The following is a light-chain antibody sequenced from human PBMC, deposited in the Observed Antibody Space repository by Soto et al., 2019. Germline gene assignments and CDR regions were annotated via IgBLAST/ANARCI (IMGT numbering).Light chain of an antibody. J-gene: IGKJ1*01. CDR2: WAS. CDR3: QQFYSSWT. CDR1: QSVLYSSNNKNY. Sequence: DIVMTQSPDSLAVSLGEIATINCKSSQSVLYSSNNKNYLAWYQQKPGQPPKLLIYWASTRESGVPDRFSGSGSGTDFTLTISSLQAEDVAVYYCQQFYSSWTFGQGTKVEIK. V-gene: IGKV4-1*01.